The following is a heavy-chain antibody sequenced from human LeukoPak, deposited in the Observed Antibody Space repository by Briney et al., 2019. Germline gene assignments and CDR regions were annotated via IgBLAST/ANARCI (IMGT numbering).Heavy chain of an antibody. D-gene: IGHD2-2*02. CDR3: ARAYCSSTSCHNNWFDP. CDR2: INPNSGGT. J-gene: IGHJ5*02. CDR1: GYTFTGYY. Sequence: GASVKVSCKASGYTFTGYYMHWVRQAPGQGLEWMGWINPNSGGTNYAQKFQGRVTMTRDTSISTAYMELSRLRSDDTVVYYCARAYCSSTSCHNNWFDPWGQGTLVTVSS. V-gene: IGHV1-2*02.